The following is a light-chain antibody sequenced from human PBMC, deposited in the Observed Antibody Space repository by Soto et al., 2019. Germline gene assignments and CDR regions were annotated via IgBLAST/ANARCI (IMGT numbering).Light chain of an antibody. V-gene: IGKV1-5*01. J-gene: IGKJ1*01. CDR1: QSISKW. Sequence: DIQMTQPPSTLSASVGDRFTITCRASQSISKWLAWYQQKPGKAPKLLIHDASSLQSGVPSRFSGSGSVTEFALTISSLQPDASANYYCQQYDYFRPFGQGTKVDIK. CDR3: QQYDYFRP. CDR2: DAS.